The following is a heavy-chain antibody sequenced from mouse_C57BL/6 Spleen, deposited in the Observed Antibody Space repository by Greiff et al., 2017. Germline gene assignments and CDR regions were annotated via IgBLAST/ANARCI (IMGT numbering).Heavy chain of an antibody. V-gene: IGHV6-6*01. CDR1: GFTFSDAW. D-gene: IGHD2-13*01. CDR3: TRLTSTFYFDY. Sequence: EVKVVESGGGLVQPGGSMKLSCAASGFTFSDAWMDWVRQSPEKGLEWVAEIRNKANNHATYYAESVKGRFTISRDDSKSSVYLQMNSLRAEDTGIYYCTRLTSTFYFDYWGQGTTLTVSS. J-gene: IGHJ2*01. CDR2: IRNKANNHAT.